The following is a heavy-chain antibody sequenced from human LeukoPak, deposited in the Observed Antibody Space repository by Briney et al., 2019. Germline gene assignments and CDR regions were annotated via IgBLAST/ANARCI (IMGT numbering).Heavy chain of an antibody. CDR2: INHSGST. CDR1: GGSFSGYY. V-gene: IGHV4-34*01. J-gene: IGHJ4*02. Sequence: PSETLSLTCAVYGGSFSGYYWSWIRQPPGKGLEWIGEINHSGSTNYNPSLKSRVTISVDTSKNQFSLKLSSVTAADTAVYYCARSRSPPDVVVVAATDPYFDYWGQGTLVTVSS. CDR3: ARSRSPPDVVVVAATDPYFDY. D-gene: IGHD2-15*01.